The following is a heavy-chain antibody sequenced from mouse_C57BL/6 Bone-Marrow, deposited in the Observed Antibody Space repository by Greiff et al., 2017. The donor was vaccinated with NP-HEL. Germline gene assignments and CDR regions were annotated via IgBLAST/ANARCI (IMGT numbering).Heavy chain of an antibody. J-gene: IGHJ1*03. D-gene: IGHD1-1*01. CDR3: ARHAYGWYFDV. CDR1: GFTFSSYG. Sequence: EVQGVESGGDLVKPGGSLKLSCAASGFTFSSYGMSWVRQTPDKRLEWVATISSGGSYTYSPDSVKGRFTISRDNAKNTLYLQMSSLKSEDTAMYYCARHAYGWYFDVWGTGTTVTVSS. V-gene: IGHV5-6*01. CDR2: ISSGGSYT.